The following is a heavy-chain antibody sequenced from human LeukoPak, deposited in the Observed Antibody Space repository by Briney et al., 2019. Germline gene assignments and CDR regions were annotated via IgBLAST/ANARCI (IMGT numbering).Heavy chain of an antibody. CDR3: ARARGIAVAGHNWFDP. Sequence: GASVKVSCKASGYTFTSYGISWVRQAPGQGLEWMGWISAYNGNTNYAQKLQGRVTMTTDTSTSTAYMELSSLRSDDTAVYYCARARGIAVAGHNWFDPWGQGTLVTVSS. CDR2: ISAYNGNT. D-gene: IGHD6-19*01. CDR1: GYTFTSYG. J-gene: IGHJ5*02. V-gene: IGHV1-18*01.